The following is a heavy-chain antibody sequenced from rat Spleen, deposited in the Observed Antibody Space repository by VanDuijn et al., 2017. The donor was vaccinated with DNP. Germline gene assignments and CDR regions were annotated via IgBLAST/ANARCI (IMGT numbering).Heavy chain of an antibody. J-gene: IGHJ2*01. CDR2: ISYAGGST. CDR1: GFTFSNSG. V-gene: IGHV5-19*01. D-gene: IGHD3-4*01. Sequence: EVQLVESGGGLVQPGRSLKLSCAASGFTFSNSGMHWIRQAPTKGLEWVTSISYAGGSTYHGDSVKGRFTSSRDNAESTLYLQMNSLRSEDMATYYCARAGLNPWGQGVMVTVSS. CDR3: ARAGLNP.